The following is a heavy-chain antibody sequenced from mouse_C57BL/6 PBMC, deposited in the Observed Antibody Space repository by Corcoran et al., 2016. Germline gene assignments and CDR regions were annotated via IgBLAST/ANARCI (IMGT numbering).Heavy chain of an antibody. V-gene: IGHV3-6*01. CDR1: GYSITSGYY. D-gene: IGHD1-1*01. J-gene: IGHJ2*01. CDR2: ISYDGSN. Sequence: DVQLQESGPGLVKPSQSLSLTCSVTGYSITSGYYWNWIRQFPGNKLEWMGYISYDGSNNYNPSLKNRISITRDTSKNQFFLKLNSVTTEDTATYYCARENYFDYFDYWGQGTTLTVSS. CDR3: ARENYFDYFDY.